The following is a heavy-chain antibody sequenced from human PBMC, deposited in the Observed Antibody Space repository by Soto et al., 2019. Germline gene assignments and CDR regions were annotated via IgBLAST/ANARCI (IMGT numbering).Heavy chain of an antibody. CDR3: ARGAQERVRKPYDYIWGSYYYMDV. D-gene: IGHD3-16*01. CDR2: INHSGST. Sequence: SETLSLTCAVYGGSFSGYYWSWIRQPPGKGLEWIGEINHSGSTNYNPSLKSRVTISVDTSKNQFSLKLSSVTAADTAVYYCARGAQERVRKPYDYIWGSYYYMDVWGKGTTVTVSS. J-gene: IGHJ6*03. CDR1: GGSFSGYY. V-gene: IGHV4-34*01.